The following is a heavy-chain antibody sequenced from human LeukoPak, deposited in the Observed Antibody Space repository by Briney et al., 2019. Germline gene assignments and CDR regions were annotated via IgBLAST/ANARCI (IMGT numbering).Heavy chain of an antibody. CDR2: INQDGSAK. CDR3: ATSHHTSSGQNFDY. V-gene: IGHV3-7*01. Sequence: GGSLRLSCAASGFSVSTYYMSWVRQAPGKGLEWVANINQDGSAKYYVDSVKGRFTISRDNADSSLYLQMNALRADDTAMYYCATSHHTSSGQNFDYWGQGTLVSVSS. D-gene: IGHD6-25*01. CDR1: GFSVSTYY. J-gene: IGHJ4*02.